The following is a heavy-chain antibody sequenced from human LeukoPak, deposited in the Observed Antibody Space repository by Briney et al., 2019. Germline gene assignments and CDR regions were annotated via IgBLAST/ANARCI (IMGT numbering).Heavy chain of an antibody. CDR2: ISPYNGNT. J-gene: IGHJ4*02. CDR3: AREYGSGSYTGIDY. V-gene: IGHV1-18*01. CDR1: GYTFTSYG. Sequence: ASVKVSCKASGYTFTSYGISWVRQAPGQGLEWMGWISPYNGNTNYAQMLQDRVTMTTDTSTSTAYMELSGLRSDDTALYYCAREYGSGSYTGIDYWGQGTLVTVSS. D-gene: IGHD3-10*01.